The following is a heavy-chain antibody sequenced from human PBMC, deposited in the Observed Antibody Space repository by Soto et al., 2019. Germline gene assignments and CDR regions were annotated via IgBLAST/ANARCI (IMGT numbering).Heavy chain of an antibody. Sequence: QVQLVQSGAEVKKPGSSVKVSCKASGGTLSSYTFSWVRQAPGQGLEWMGRIIPNLGITNYAQKFQGRITIIVDKSTSTAYMELSSLRSEDTAVYYCAREKGYCSGASCPDLDYWGQGTLVTVSS. CDR2: IIPNLGIT. CDR1: GGTLSSYT. D-gene: IGHD2-15*01. J-gene: IGHJ4*02. CDR3: AREKGYCSGASCPDLDY. V-gene: IGHV1-69*08.